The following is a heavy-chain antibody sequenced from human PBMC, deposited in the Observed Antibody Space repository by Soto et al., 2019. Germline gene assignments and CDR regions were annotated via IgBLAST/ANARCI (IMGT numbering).Heavy chain of an antibody. CDR1: KFTFTSYN. CDR2: VWYDRSKK. Sequence: HVQLVESGGGVVQPGRSLRLSYATSKFTFTSYNMHWVRQAPGKGLEWVAVVWYDRSKKYYADSVKGRFTISRDNFENTVYLQMNSLRAEDTAVYYCAREDNFYGDNDRPPRNFDYWGQGTPVTVSS. J-gene: IGHJ4*02. V-gene: IGHV3-33*01. D-gene: IGHD3-10*01. CDR3: AREDNFYGDNDRPPRNFDY.